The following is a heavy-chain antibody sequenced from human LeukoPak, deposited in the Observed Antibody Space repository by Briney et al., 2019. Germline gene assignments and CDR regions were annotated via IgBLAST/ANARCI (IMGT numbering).Heavy chain of an antibody. V-gene: IGHV3-72*01. Sequence: GGSLRLSCAASGFTFSDHYMDWVRQAPGKGVGWVGRNRKIANIDTTEYAEPVRGRFTISRDDSKNSLYLLMNSLKTEDTAVYFCVRGMNDGDYLGWFDPWGPGTLVTVSS. D-gene: IGHD4-17*01. CDR2: NRKIANIDTT. CDR1: GFTFSDHY. J-gene: IGHJ5*02. CDR3: VRGMNDGDYLGWFDP.